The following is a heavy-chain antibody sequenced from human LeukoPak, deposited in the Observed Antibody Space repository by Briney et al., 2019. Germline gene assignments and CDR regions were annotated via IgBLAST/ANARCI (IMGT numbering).Heavy chain of an antibody. Sequence: RHSSVASRFTVGDERRKGLREAPGKKIKKISYIGIDSGNTNYADSVKGRFAISGDKAENSLYLQMNSLRVEDTAVYHCAGDYKYAFDNWGQGTLVTVSS. V-gene: IGHV3-11*06. D-gene: IGHD5-24*01. CDR3: AGDYKYAFDN. CDR2: IGIDSGNT. J-gene: IGHJ4*02. CDR1: RFTVGDER.